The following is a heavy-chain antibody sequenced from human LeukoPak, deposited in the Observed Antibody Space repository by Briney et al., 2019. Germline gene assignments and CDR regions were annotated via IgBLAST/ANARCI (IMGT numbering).Heavy chain of an antibody. CDR3: ARDVGFGELLLDY. CDR2: IYHTGST. V-gene: IGHV4-59*12. J-gene: IGHJ4*02. Sequence: IYHTGSTSYSPSLKSRVTISADTSQNQFSLKLSSVTAADTAVYYCARDVGFGELLLDYWGQGTLVTVSS. D-gene: IGHD3-10*01.